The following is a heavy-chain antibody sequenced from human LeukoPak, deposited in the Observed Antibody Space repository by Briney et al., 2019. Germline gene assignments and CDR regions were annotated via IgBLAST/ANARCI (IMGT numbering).Heavy chain of an antibody. CDR3: ARERMNAFDI. Sequence: ASVKVSCKASGGTFSSYAISWVRQAPGQGLERMGGIIPIFGTANYAQKFQGRVTITADESTSTAYMELSSLRSEDTAVYYCARERMNAFDIWGQGTMVTVSS. V-gene: IGHV1-69*13. D-gene: IGHD2-15*01. CDR2: IIPIFGTA. CDR1: GGTFSSYA. J-gene: IGHJ3*02.